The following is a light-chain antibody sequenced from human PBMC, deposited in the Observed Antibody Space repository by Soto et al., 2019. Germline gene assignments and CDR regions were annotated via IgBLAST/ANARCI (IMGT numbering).Light chain of an antibody. J-gene: IGLJ1*01. Sequence: QSVLTQPPSVSGAPGQRVTISCTGSSSNIGATYDVQWYQQLPGTAPKLLIYGNSNRPSGVPDRFSGSKSGTSASLAITGLQAEGEGDYYCQSYDSSLSAHYVFGTGTKLTVL. CDR3: QSYDSSLSAHYV. CDR1: SSNIGATYD. V-gene: IGLV1-40*01. CDR2: GNS.